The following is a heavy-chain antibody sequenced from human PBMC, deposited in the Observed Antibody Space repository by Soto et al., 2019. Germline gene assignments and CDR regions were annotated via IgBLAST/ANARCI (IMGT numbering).Heavy chain of an antibody. V-gene: IGHV4-39*01. CDR2: IYYSGST. CDR3: ARSWFGEFDYYYMDV. D-gene: IGHD3-10*01. CDR1: GGSISSSSYY. Sequence: SETLSLTCTVSGGSISSSSYYWGWIRQPPGKGLEWIGSIYYSGSTYYNPSLKSRVTISVDTSKNQFSLKLSSVTAADTAVYYCARSWFGEFDYYYMDVWGKGTTVTVSS. J-gene: IGHJ6*03.